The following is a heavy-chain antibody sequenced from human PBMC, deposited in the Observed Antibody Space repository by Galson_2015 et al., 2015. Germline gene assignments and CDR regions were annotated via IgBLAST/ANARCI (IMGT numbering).Heavy chain of an antibody. D-gene: IGHD3-10*01. V-gene: IGHV3-13*01. CDR2: IGTAGDT. CDR3: ASQRITMVRGVISNWFDP. J-gene: IGHJ5*02. CDR1: GFTFSSYD. Sequence: SLRLSCAASGFTFSSYDMHWVRQATGKGLEWVSAIGTAGDTYYPGSVKGRFTISRENAKNSLYLQMNSLRAGDTAMYYCASQRITMVRGVISNWFDPWGQGTLVTVSS.